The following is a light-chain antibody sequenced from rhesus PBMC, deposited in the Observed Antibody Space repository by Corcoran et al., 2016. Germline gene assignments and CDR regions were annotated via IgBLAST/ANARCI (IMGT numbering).Light chain of an antibody. J-gene: IGLJ1*01. V-gene: IGLV2-13*03. CDR2: EVS. Sequence: QAAPTQSPSVSGSPGQSVTICCTGTSNDIGGFTRVSWYQQHPGKAPKLMIYEVSKRPSGVSDRFSGTKSGNTASLTISGLQAEDEADYYCNSYAASPSYIFGGGTRLTVL. CDR1: SNDIGGFTR. CDR3: NSYAASPSYI.